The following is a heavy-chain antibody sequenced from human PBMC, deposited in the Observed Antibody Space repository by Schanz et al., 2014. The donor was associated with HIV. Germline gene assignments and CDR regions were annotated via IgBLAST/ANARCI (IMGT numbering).Heavy chain of an antibody. J-gene: IGHJ4*02. D-gene: IGHD3-22*01. CDR1: GFTFRNYA. Sequence: EVQLLESGGGLVQPGGSLRLSCAASGFTFRNYAMSWVRQAPGKGLEWVSAISESGGSTYYADSVKGQFTISRDNSKNTLYLQMNTLRAEDTAVYYCAKPEYDTSGNSQSHFDYWGQGTLVTVSS. CDR3: AKPEYDTSGNSQSHFDY. CDR2: ISESGGST. V-gene: IGHV3-23*01.